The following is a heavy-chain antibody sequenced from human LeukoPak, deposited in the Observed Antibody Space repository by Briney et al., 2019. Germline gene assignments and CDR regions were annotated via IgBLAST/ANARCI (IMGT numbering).Heavy chain of an antibody. V-gene: IGHV1-18*01. J-gene: IGHJ4*02. CDR3: AREQGGYSGSADY. D-gene: IGHD5-12*01. Sequence: ASVTVSFKASGYTFISYGISWVRQAPGQGREWMGWISAYNGNTNYAQKFQGRVTMTTDTSTTTAYMELRSLRSDDTAVYYCAREQGGYSGSADYWGQGTLVTVSS. CDR1: GYTFISYG. CDR2: ISAYNGNT.